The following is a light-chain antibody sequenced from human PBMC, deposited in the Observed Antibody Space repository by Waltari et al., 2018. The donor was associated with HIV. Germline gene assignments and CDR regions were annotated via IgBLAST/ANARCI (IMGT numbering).Light chain of an antibody. CDR1: QSVLYSSNNKNY. CDR2: WAS. CDR3: QQYYSTPYS. Sequence: DIVMTQSPDSLAVSLGERATNKCKSSQSVLYSSNNKNYLAWYQQKPGQPPKLLIYWASTRESGVPDRFSGSGSGTDFTLTISSLQAEDVAVYYCQQYYSTPYSFGQGTKLEIK. J-gene: IGKJ2*03. V-gene: IGKV4-1*01.